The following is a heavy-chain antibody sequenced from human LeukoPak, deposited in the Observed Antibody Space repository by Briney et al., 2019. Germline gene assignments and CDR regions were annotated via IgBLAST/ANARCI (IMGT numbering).Heavy chain of an antibody. CDR1: GDSISSSNYY. D-gene: IGHD2-2*01. J-gene: IGHJ4*02. Sequence: SETLSFTCTGSGDSISSSNYYWSWIRQPPGKGLEWIGEINHSGSTNYNPSLKSRVTISVDTSKNQFSLKLSSVTAADTAVYYCARARYCSSTSCYANFDYWGQGTLVTVSS. CDR2: INHSGST. V-gene: IGHV4-39*07. CDR3: ARARYCSSTSCYANFDY.